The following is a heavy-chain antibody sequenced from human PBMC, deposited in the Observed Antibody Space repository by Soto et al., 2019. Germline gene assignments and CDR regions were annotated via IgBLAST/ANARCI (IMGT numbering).Heavy chain of an antibody. Sequence: PSETLSLTCTVSGDSFSVYYWTWIRQPPGKGLEWIGYVSYGGSTTYNPSLKSRVTISMDTSKTQFSVNLSSVTAADTAVYYCARGGYNWNFVTFDYWGQGSLVTVSS. V-gene: IGHV4-59*01. CDR1: GDSFSVYY. CDR2: VSYGGST. D-gene: IGHD1-7*01. J-gene: IGHJ4*02. CDR3: ARGGYNWNFVTFDY.